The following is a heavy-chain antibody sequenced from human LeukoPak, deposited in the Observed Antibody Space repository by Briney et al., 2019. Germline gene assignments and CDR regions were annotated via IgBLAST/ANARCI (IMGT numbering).Heavy chain of an antibody. J-gene: IGHJ4*02. D-gene: IGHD1-1*01. CDR1: GYRFSDYY. CDR2: IYPADPDT. CDR3: AGRGTGTTLAFDY. V-gene: IGHV5-51*01. Sequence: GESLKISCKGSGYRFSDYYLAWVRQMPGKGLEWMGIIYPADPDTRYSPSFQGQVTISVDKSISTAYLQWSSLKASDTAIYYCAGRGTGTTLAFDYWGQGTLVTVSS.